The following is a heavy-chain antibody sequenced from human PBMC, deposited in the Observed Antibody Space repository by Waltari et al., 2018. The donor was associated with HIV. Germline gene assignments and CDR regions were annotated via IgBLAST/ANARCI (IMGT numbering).Heavy chain of an antibody. J-gene: IGHJ4*02. V-gene: IGHV4-38-2*01. CDR2: TSYSEGT. CDR3: ARRRAQGDFDY. D-gene: IGHD1-26*01. CDR1: GYSLSRGYN. Sequence: QAQLQESGPGLVKPSETLSLICAVSGYSLSRGYNWGWIRQPPGEGLEWIGSTSYSEGTYYNPSLRSRVTISLDTSKNQFSLNLNSVTAADTAVYFCARRRAQGDFDYWGQGTLVTVSS.